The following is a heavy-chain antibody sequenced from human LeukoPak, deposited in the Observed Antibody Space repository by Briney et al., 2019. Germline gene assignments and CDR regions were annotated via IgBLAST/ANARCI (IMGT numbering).Heavy chain of an antibody. J-gene: IGHJ4*02. CDR2: ISYDGSNK. D-gene: IGHD3-3*01. Sequence: GRSLRLSCAASGFTFSSYAMHWVRQAPGKGLEWVAVISYDGSNKYYADSVKGRFTISRDNSKNTLYLQVNSLRAEDTAVYCCARDFGAFDYWGQGTLVTVSS. CDR3: ARDFGAFDY. CDR1: GFTFSSYA. V-gene: IGHV3-30-3*01.